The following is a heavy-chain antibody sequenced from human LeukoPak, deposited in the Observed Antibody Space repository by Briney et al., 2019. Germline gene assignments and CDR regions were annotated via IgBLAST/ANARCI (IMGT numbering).Heavy chain of an antibody. J-gene: IGHJ4*02. Sequence: PGGSLRLSCAASGFTFSVYWVTWVRQAPGKGLEWVANIKQNAREKYYVDSVKGRFTISRDNAKNSLYLQMNSLRAEDTAVYYCARDPQYCAGDCHYGRFDYWGQGTLVTVSS. CDR1: GFTFSVYW. D-gene: IGHD2-21*02. CDR2: IKQNAREK. CDR3: ARDPQYCAGDCHYGRFDY. V-gene: IGHV3-7*01.